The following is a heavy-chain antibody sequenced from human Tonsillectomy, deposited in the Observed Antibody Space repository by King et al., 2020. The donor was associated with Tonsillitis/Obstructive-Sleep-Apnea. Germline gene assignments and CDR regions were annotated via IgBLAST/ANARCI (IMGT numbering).Heavy chain of an antibody. Sequence: VQLVESGGGVVQPGRSLRLSCAASGFTFSSYGMHWVRQAPGKGLEWVAVIWYDGSNKYYADTVKGRFTNSSDNSKNTLYLQMNSLRAEDTAVYYCARDYEGDYFDYWGQGTLVTVSS. CDR2: IWYDGSNK. CDR3: ARDYEGDYFDY. J-gene: IGHJ4*02. CDR1: GFTFSSYG. D-gene: IGHD5-12*01. V-gene: IGHV3-33*01.